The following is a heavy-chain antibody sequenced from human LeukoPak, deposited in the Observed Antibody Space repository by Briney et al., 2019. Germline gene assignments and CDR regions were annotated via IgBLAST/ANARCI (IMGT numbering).Heavy chain of an antibody. Sequence: PSETLSLTCTVSGGSISSGGYYWSWIRQHPGRGLEWIGYIYYSGSTNYNPSLKSRVTISVDTSKNQFSLKLSSVTAADTAVYCCAREPSGTLDYWGQGTLVTVSS. CDR2: IYYSGST. D-gene: IGHD1-26*01. CDR1: GGSISSGGYY. V-gene: IGHV4-61*08. CDR3: AREPSGTLDY. J-gene: IGHJ4*02.